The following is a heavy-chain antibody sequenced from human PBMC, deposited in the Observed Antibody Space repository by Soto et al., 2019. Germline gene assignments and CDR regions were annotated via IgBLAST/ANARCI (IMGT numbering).Heavy chain of an antibody. J-gene: IGHJ4*02. D-gene: IGHD6-6*01. CDR2: IYYSGST. CDR3: ARAASYASSYYFDL. CDR1: GGSVSSGSYY. V-gene: IGHV4-61*01. Sequence: SETLSLTCTVSGGSVSSGSYYWSWIRQPPGKGLEWIGFIYYSGSTSYYPSFKSRVTISLDTSRNQFSLKLSSVTAADTAVYYCARAASYASSYYFDLWGQGTLVTVSS.